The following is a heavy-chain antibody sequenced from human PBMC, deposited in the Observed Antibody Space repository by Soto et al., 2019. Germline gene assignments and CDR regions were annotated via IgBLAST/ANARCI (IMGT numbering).Heavy chain of an antibody. J-gene: IGHJ6*02. CDR2: IYYSGST. V-gene: IGHV4-59*06. CDR1: GGSISSYY. D-gene: IGHD3-3*01. CDR3: ARGDFWSGYWRYYYGMDV. Sequence: SETLSLTCTVSGGSISSYYWSWIRQPAGQGLEWIGYIYYSGSTYYSPSLKSRVTISVDTSKNQFSLKLSSVTAADTAVYYCARGDFWSGYWRYYYGMDVWGQGTTVTVSS.